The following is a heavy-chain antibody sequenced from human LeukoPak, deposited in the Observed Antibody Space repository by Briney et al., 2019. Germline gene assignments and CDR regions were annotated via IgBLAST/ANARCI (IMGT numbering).Heavy chain of an antibody. CDR3: ARDDFGGSLYVSNTNYFDY. CDR2: ISRDSIYI. CDR1: GFTSSSYS. J-gene: IGHJ4*02. Sequence: GGSLRLSCAASGFTSSSYSMNWVRQAPGKGLEWVSSISRDSIYIYYADSVKGRFTISRDNAKNSLYLQMNSLRAEDTAVYYCARDDFGGSLYVSNTNYFDYWGQGTLVTVSS. V-gene: IGHV3-21*01. D-gene: IGHD1-26*01.